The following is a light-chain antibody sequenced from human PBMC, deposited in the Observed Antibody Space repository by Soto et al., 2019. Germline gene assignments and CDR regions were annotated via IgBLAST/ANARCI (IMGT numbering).Light chain of an antibody. CDR1: SSDVGGYNY. CDR3: SSYGGSNNLL. V-gene: IGLV2-8*01. Sequence: SALTQPPSASGAPGQSVTISCTGTSSDVGGYNYVSWYQQHPGKAPKLMIYEVTKRPSGVPDRFSGSKSGNTASLTVSGLQAEDEADYYCSSYGGSNNLLFGGGTKLTVL. J-gene: IGLJ2*01. CDR2: EVT.